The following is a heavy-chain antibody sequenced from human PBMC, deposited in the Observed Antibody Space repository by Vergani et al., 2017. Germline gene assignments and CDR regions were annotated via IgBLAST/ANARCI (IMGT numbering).Heavy chain of an antibody. D-gene: IGHD4-17*01. J-gene: IGHJ6*03. Sequence: QVQLQESGPGLVKPSQTLSLTCTVSGGSISSDNYYWSWIRQHPGKGLELIGYIYYSGSTYYNPSLKSRVTISVDTSKNQFSLKLSSVTAADTAVYYCGRGGGTTVSYYYLDVWGKGTTVTVSS. CDR1: GGSISSDNYY. CDR2: IYYSGST. CDR3: GRGGGTTVSYYYLDV. V-gene: IGHV4-31*03.